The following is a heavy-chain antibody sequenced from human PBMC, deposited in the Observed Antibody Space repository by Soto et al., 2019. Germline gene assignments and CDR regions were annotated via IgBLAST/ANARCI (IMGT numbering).Heavy chain of an antibody. CDR2: VIPIFGTA. CDR1: GGTFSTYA. D-gene: IGHD6-13*01. CDR3: ATERRPQSRWRGPFAY. J-gene: IGHJ4*02. V-gene: IGHV1-69*01. Sequence: QVHLVQSGAEVKKPGSSVKVSCKASGGTFSTYAISWVRQAPGQGLEWMGGVIPIFGTANYAQKFQGRVTITADVSTRTAYIELSSLRSEDTGVYYCATERRPQSRWRGPFAYWGQGTLVTVFS.